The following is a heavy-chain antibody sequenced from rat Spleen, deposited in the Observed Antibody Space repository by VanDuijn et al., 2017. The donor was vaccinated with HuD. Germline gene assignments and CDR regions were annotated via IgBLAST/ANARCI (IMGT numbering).Heavy chain of an antibody. CDR1: GFTFSDYA. V-gene: IGHV5-20*01. J-gene: IGHJ2*01. Sequence: EVQLVESGGGLVQPGRSLKLSCAASGFTFSDYAMAWVRQSPEKGLEWVASTSYEGSSTYYRDSVKGRFTISRDNAKSSLYLQMDSLRSEDTATYYCTTDGRYFDYWGQGVMVTVSS. CDR3: TTDGRYFDY. CDR2: TSYEGSST.